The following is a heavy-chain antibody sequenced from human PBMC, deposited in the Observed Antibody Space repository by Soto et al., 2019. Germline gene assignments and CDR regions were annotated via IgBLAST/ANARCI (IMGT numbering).Heavy chain of an antibody. CDR3: ATWVDYGDFAGFDF. CDR1: GYSFTDYK. D-gene: IGHD4-17*01. Sequence: ASVKVSCKTSGYSFTDYKLHWVRQAPGQGLEWMGWVDPNGGGSNSAQKFQGSVTMTWDTSITTAYLDLTRLTTNDTATYFCATWVDYGDFAGFDFWGQGTLVTVSS. J-gene: IGHJ4*02. CDR2: VDPNGGGS. V-gene: IGHV1-2*04.